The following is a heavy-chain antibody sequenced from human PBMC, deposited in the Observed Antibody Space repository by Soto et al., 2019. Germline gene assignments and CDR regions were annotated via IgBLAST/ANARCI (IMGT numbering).Heavy chain of an antibody. CDR1: GFTFSSYA. V-gene: IGHV3-23*01. Sequence: PGGSLRLSCAASGFTFSSYAMSWVRQAPGKGLEWVSAISGSGGSTYYADSVKGRFTISRDNSKNTLYLQMNSLRAEDTAVYYCAKDRRGAAAGTNWFDPWGQGTLVTVSS. D-gene: IGHD6-13*01. CDR2: ISGSGGST. J-gene: IGHJ5*02. CDR3: AKDRRGAAAGTNWFDP.